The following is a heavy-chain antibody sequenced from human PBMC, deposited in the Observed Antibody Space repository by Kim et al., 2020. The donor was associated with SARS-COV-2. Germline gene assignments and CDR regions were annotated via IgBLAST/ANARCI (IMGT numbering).Heavy chain of an antibody. CDR2: IYHSGST. Sequence: SETLSLTCAVSGGSISSSNWWSWVRQPPGKGLEWIGEIYHSGSTNYNPSLKSRVTISVDKSKNQFSLKLSSVTAADTAVYYCACSIVGATTGWFDPWGQGTLVTVSS. V-gene: IGHV4-4*02. CDR1: GGSISSSNW. CDR3: ACSIVGATTGWFDP. D-gene: IGHD1-26*01. J-gene: IGHJ5*02.